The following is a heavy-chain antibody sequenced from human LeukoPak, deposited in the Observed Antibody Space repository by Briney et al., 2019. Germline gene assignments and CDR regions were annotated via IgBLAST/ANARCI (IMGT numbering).Heavy chain of an antibody. D-gene: IGHD3-10*01. CDR1: GFTFSSYE. Sequence: GGSLRLSCAASGFTFSSYEMNWVRQAPGKGLEWVSYISSSGSTIYYADSVKGRFTISRDNAKNSLYLQMNSLRAEDTAVYYCARILLWFGELYDYWGREPWSPSPQ. J-gene: IGHJ4*02. CDR2: ISSSGSTI. V-gene: IGHV3-48*03. CDR3: ARILLWFGELYDY.